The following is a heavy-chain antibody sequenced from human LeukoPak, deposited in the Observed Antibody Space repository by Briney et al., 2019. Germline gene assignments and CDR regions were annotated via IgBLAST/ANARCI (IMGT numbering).Heavy chain of an antibody. CDR2: IYYSGST. V-gene: IGHV4-59*01. J-gene: IGHJ5*02. CDR3: AGVVEVPAATGLWFDP. Sequence: SETLSLTCTLSGGSIRSYYWSWIRQPPGKGLEWIGYIYYSGSTNYNPSLKSRVTISEDTSKNQFSLKLSSVTAADTAVYFCAGVVEVPAATGLWFDPWGQGTLVTVSS. D-gene: IGHD2-2*01. CDR1: GGSIRSYY.